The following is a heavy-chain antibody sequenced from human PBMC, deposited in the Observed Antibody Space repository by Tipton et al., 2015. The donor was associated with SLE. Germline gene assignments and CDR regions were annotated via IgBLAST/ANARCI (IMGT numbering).Heavy chain of an antibody. V-gene: IGHV4-39*07. Sequence: TLSLTCTFSGCSISSSSYYWGWIRQPSGKGLEWIGCIYYSGSTYYNPSLKRRVTISVDTSKNQFSLKLSSVTAADTAVYYCARVLGVVKSYYMDVWGKGTTVNVSS. CDR1: GCSISSSSYY. CDR2: IYYSGST. J-gene: IGHJ6*03. CDR3: ARVLGVVKSYYMDV. D-gene: IGHD3-3*01.